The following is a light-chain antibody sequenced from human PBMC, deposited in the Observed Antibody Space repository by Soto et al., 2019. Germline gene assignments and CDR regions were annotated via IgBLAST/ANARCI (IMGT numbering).Light chain of an antibody. CDR1: QSVSTD. CDR2: GAS. V-gene: IGKV3-11*01. CDR3: QQRSSWPPIT. J-gene: IGKJ5*01. Sequence: ALAQSPVALSLSPGERATLTCRASQSVSTDLAWYQQKPGQAPRLLIFGASTRAAGFPDRFSGSGSWTDFTLTIRSLEPEDFAVYFCQQRSSWPPITFGQGTRLEIK.